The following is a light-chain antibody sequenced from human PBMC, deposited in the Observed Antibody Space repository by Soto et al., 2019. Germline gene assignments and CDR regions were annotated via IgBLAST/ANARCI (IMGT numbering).Light chain of an antibody. CDR3: QQYNDYSWT. J-gene: IGKJ1*01. CDR2: KAS. CDR1: QSISMW. Sequence: DIQMTQSPSTLSASVGDRVAITCRASQSISMWLAWYQQKPGKAPKLLIYKASSLESGVPSRFSGSGSRTEVTLTISSRQPDDFATYYCQQYNDYSWTFGQGTKVEIK. V-gene: IGKV1-5*03.